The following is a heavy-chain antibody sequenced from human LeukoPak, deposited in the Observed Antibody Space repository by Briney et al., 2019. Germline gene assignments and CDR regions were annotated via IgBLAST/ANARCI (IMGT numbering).Heavy chain of an antibody. CDR1: GDSVSSDSAA. D-gene: IGHD1-7*01. CDR3: ARSRNYNIDY. V-gene: IGHV6-1*01. CDR2: TYYRSKWYY. J-gene: IGHJ4*02. Sequence: SQTLSLTCAISGDSVSSDSAAWNWIRQSPSKGLEWLGRTYYRSKWYYDYAVSVKSRIIINPDTFENQFSLQLNSVTPEDTAVYYCARSRNYNIDYWGQGTLVTVSS.